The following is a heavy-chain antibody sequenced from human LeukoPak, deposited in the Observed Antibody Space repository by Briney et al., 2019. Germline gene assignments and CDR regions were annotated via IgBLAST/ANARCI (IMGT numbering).Heavy chain of an antibody. CDR1: GFTFSSYS. Sequence: GGSLRLSCAASGFTFSSYSMNWDRQAPGKGLEWVSSISSSSSYIYYADSVKGRFTISRDNAKNSLYLQMNSLRAEDTAVYYCAREQQLAPISPDYWGQGTLVTVSS. CDR3: AREQQLAPISPDY. CDR2: ISSSSSYI. V-gene: IGHV3-21*01. D-gene: IGHD6-13*01. J-gene: IGHJ4*02.